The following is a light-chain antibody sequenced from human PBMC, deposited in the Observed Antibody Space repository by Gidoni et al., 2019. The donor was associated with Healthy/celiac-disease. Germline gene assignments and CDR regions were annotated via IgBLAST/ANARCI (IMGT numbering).Light chain of an antibody. CDR3: CSYAGSSTYV. V-gene: IGLV2-23*01. J-gene: IGLJ1*01. CDR1: SIDVGSYNL. Sequence: QSALTQPASVSVSPGQSITISCTGTSIDVGSYNLVAWYQQHPGKAPKLMIYEGSKRPSGVSNRFSGSKSCNTASLTISGLQAEDEADYYCCSYAGSSTYVFGTGTKVTVL. CDR2: EGS.